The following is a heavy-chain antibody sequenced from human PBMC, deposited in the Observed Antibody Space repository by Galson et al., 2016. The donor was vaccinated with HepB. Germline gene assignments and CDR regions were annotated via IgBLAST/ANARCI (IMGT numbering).Heavy chain of an antibody. D-gene: IGHD6-13*01. CDR1: GFTFSDFG. V-gene: IGHV1-18*01. CDR3: AREGISAAGADY. Sequence: SVKVSCKASGFTFSDFGLSWVRQAPGQGLKWMGWISAYSGHTNYPQKFQDRIPMTKDTSKRTVYLELRSLISDDTAVYYCAREGISAAGADYWGQGSLVIVSP. CDR2: ISAYSGHT. J-gene: IGHJ4*02.